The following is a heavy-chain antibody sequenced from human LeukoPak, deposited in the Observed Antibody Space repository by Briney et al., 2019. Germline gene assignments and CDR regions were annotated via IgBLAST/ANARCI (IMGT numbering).Heavy chain of an antibody. CDR2: INPNSGGT. CDR3: ARDVEDIVVVVAASPYNWFDP. V-gene: IGHV1-2*02. Sequence: ASVKVSCKASGYTFTGYYMHWVRQAPGQGLEWMGWINPNSGGTNYAQKFQDRVTMTRDTSISTAYMELSRLRSDDTAVYYCARDVEDIVVVVAASPYNWFDPWGQGTLVTVSS. J-gene: IGHJ5*02. D-gene: IGHD2-15*01. CDR1: GYTFTGYY.